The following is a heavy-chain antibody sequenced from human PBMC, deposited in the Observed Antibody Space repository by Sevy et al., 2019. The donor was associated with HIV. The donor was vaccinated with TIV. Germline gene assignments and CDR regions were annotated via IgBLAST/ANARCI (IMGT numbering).Heavy chain of an antibody. CDR3: ARPRFLEWLSSSAFDI. D-gene: IGHD3-3*01. V-gene: IGHV3-30*04. CDR1: GFVFSSYA. J-gene: IGHJ3*02. CDR2: IAYDGSNK. Sequence: GGSLRLSCTASGFVFSSYAMHWVRQAPGKGLEWVAFIAYDGSNKNYADSVKGRFTLPRDNSKNTLYLQMNSLGAEDTAVYYCARPRFLEWLSSSAFDIWGQGTMVTVSS.